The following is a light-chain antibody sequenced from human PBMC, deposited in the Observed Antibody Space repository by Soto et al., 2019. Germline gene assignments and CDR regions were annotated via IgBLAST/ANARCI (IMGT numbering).Light chain of an antibody. V-gene: IGKV3-15*01. CDR3: QQYSHWPLT. J-gene: IGKJ4*01. CDR1: QSISSN. CDR2: GAS. Sequence: EIVMTQSPATLSVSPGERATLSCRASQSISSNLAWYQQKPGQAPRFLIYGASTRATGIPARFSGSGSATEFTLTISSLQSEDFAVYYCQQYSHWPLTFGGGTKVEIK.